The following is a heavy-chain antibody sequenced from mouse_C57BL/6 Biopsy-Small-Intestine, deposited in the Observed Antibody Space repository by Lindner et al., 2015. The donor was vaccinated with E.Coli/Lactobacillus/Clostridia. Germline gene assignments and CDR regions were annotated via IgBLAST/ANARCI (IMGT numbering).Heavy chain of an antibody. Sequence: SVKVSCKASGYTFTNFYIHWVRQAPGQGLEWMGWIHPYSGASKSAQRFQDRVTLTRDTSISTGYMELSKLRSDDTAVYYCATSFCSNGVCYDLDYFEYWGQGTLVTVSS. CDR1: GYTFTNFY. V-gene: IGHV1-66*01. CDR2: IHPYSGAS. J-gene: IGHJ2*01. CDR3: ATSFCSNGVCYDLDYFEY. D-gene: IGHD1-1*02.